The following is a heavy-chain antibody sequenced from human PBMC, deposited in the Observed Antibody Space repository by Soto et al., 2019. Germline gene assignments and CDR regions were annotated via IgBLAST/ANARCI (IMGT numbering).Heavy chain of an antibody. V-gene: IGHV5-51*01. CDR1: GYSFTSYW. CDR3: AIHHRDSSSWSTGNYYYYGMDV. Sequence: GYSFTSYWIGWVRQMPGKGLEWMGIIFLGDSDTRYSPSFQGQVTISADKSISTAYLQWSSLKASDTAMYYCAIHHRDSSSWSTGNYYYYGMDVWGQGTTVTVSS. J-gene: IGHJ6*02. D-gene: IGHD6-13*01. CDR2: IFLGDSDT.